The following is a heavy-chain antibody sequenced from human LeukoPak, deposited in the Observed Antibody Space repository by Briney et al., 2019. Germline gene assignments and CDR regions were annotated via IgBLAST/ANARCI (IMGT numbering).Heavy chain of an antibody. CDR1: EFTFTNYW. CDR2: MSPDENEK. CDR3: LGYGNDNP. D-gene: IGHD5-12*01. Sequence: GGSLRLSCAITEFTFTNYWKNWVRQASGKGLEWVANMSPDENEKKYVDSVKGRFTISTDNAKKTLYLQMDSLRVEDTAIYYCLGYGNDNPWGQGALVTVSS. J-gene: IGHJ4*02. V-gene: IGHV3-7*03.